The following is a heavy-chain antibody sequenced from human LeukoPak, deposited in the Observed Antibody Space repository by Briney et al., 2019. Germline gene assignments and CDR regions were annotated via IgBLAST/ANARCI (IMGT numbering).Heavy chain of an antibody. V-gene: IGHV4-59*01. Sequence: KPSETLSLTCTVSGGSISSYYWSWIRQPPGKGLEWIGYIYYSGSTNYNPSLESRVTISVDTSKNQFSLKLSSVTAAGTAVYYCARDRVGPGIAAAGRWFDPWGQGTLVTVSS. D-gene: IGHD6-13*01. J-gene: IGHJ5*02. CDR2: IYYSGST. CDR3: ARDRVGPGIAAAGRWFDP. CDR1: GGSISSYY.